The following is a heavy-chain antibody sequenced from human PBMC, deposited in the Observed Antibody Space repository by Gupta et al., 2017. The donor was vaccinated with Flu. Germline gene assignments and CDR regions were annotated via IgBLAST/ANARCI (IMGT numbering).Heavy chain of an antibody. V-gene: IGHV3-30*18. CDR3: AKTQGIAVAAPGNFDY. J-gene: IGHJ4*02. D-gene: IGHD6-19*01. CDR1: GFTFSSYG. CDR2: ISYDGSNK. Sequence: QVQLVESGGGVVQPGRSLRLSCAASGFTFSSYGMHWVRQAPGKGLEWVAVISYDGSNKYYADSVKGRFTISRDNSKNTLYLQMNSLRAEDTAVYYCAKTQGIAVAAPGNFDYWGQGTLVTVSS.